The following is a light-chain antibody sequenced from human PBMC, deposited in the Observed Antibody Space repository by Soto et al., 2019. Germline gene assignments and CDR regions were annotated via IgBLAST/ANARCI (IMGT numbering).Light chain of an antibody. CDR3: QQLNSFPIP. Sequence: IQLTQSPSSLSASVGDRVTISCRASQGIANFLAWYQQKPGKAPKLLIYGATTLQSGVPSRFSGSGSGTDFTLTTSSLQPEDFATYYCQQLNSFPIPFGPGTKVDIK. CDR1: QGIANF. CDR2: GAT. J-gene: IGKJ3*01. V-gene: IGKV1-9*01.